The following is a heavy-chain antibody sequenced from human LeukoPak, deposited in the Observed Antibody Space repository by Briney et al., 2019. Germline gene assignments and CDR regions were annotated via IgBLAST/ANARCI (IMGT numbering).Heavy chain of an antibody. V-gene: IGHV4-59*08. D-gene: IGHD6-13*01. CDR3: ARLRAAAGIVHYYYYGMDV. CDR2: IYYSGST. Sequence: SETLSLTCTVSGGSISSYYWSWIRQPPGKGLEWIGYIYYSGSTNYNPSLKSRVTISVDTSKSQFSLKLSSVTAADTAVYYCARLRAAAGIVHYYYYGMDVWGQGTTVTVSS. J-gene: IGHJ6*02. CDR1: GGSISSYY.